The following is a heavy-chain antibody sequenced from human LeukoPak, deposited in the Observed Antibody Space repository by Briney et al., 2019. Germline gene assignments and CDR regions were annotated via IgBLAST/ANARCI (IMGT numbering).Heavy chain of an antibody. CDR1: GFTFSSYG. CDR3: AVVAVAGTSFDY. V-gene: IGHV3-30*03. CDR2: ISYDGSNK. D-gene: IGHD6-19*01. J-gene: IGHJ4*02. Sequence: HPGGSLRLSCAASGFTFSSYGMHWVRQAPGKGLEWVAVISYDGSNKYYADSVKGRFTISRDNSKNTLYLQMNSLRAEDTAVYYCAVVAVAGTSFDYWGQGTLVTVSS.